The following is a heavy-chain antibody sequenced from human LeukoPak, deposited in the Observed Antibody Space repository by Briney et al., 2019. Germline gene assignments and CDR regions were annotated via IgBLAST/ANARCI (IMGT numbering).Heavy chain of an antibody. D-gene: IGHD4-17*01. CDR1: GGSISSYY. J-gene: IGHJ3*02. V-gene: IGHV4-59*08. CDR3: ARSPYGDYGAFDI. CDR2: IYYSGST. Sequence: PSETLSLTCTVSGGSISSYYWSWIRQPPGKGLEWIGYIYYSGSTNYNPSLKSRVTISVDTSKNQFSLKLSSVTAADTAVYYCARSPYGDYGAFDIWGQGTMVTVSS.